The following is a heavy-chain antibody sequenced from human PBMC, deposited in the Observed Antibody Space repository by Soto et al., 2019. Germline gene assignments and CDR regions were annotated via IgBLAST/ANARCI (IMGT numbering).Heavy chain of an antibody. D-gene: IGHD6-6*01. CDR1: RYTFISYD. CDR2: LNPKSGHT. Sequence: QVQLVQSGAEVKKPGASVKVSCKASRYTFISYDINWVRQATGQGLEWMGWLNPKSGHTGYAQKFQGRVTMTRNTSISTAYMELSSLRSEDTAVYYCARGAYSTSTDIDYWGQGTLVTVSS. CDR3: ARGAYSTSTDIDY. J-gene: IGHJ4*02. V-gene: IGHV1-8*01.